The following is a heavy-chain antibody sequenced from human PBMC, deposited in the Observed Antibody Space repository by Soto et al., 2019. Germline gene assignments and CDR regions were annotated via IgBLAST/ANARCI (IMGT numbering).Heavy chain of an antibody. J-gene: IGHJ4*02. CDR3: AKDLTMIVVVTTY. V-gene: IGHV3-23*01. CDR1: GFTFSSYA. Sequence: GGSLRLSCEASGFTFSSYAMSWVRQAPGKGLEWVSAISGSGGSTYYADSVKGRFTISRDNSKNTLYLQMNSLRAEDTAVYYCAKDLTMIVVVTTYWGQGTLVTVSS. D-gene: IGHD3-22*01. CDR2: ISGSGGST.